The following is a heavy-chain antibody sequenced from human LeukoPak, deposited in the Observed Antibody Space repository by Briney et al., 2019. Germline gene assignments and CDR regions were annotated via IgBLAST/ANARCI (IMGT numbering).Heavy chain of an antibody. J-gene: IGHJ6*04. CDR3: AKAFGYCSGGSCYYYYYGMVV. D-gene: IGHD2-15*01. V-gene: IGHV3-30*18. Sequence: GGSLRLSCAASGFTFSSYGMHWVRQAPGEGLEWVTVISYDGRNIYYADSVKGRFTISRDNSKNTLYLQMNSLRTEDTAVYYCAKAFGYCSGGSCYYYYYGMVVWGKGTTVTVSS. CDR2: ISYDGRNI. CDR1: GFTFSSYG.